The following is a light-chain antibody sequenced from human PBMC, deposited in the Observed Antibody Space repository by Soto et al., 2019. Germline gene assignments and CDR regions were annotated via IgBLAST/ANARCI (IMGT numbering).Light chain of an antibody. J-gene: IGLJ1*01. CDR1: SSDVGGYNS. Sequence: QSALTQPASVSGSPGQSITISCTGTSSDVGGYNSVSWYQQHPGKAPILMIYDVSYRPSGVSNRFSGSKSGNTASLTISGLQAEDEADYYCSSYTSTSTLVFGPGTQLTVL. CDR3: SSYTSTSTLV. CDR2: DVS. V-gene: IGLV2-14*03.